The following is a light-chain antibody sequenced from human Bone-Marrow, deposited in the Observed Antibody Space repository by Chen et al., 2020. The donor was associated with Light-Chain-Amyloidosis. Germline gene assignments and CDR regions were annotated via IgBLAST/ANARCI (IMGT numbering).Light chain of an antibody. CDR2: EVS. Sequence: QSALTQPASLSGSPGQSIPIACPGTSSDVGGYKYVSWYQQHPGKAPKLTIYEVSNRPSGISNRFSGSTSGNTASLTISGLQAEDEADYYCSSYTGSSTYVFGTGTKVTVL. J-gene: IGLJ1*01. V-gene: IGLV2-14*01. CDR1: SSDVGGYKY. CDR3: SSYTGSSTYV.